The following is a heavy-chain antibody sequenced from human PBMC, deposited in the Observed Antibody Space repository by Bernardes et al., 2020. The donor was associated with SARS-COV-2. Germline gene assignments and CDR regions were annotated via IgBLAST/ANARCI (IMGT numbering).Heavy chain of an antibody. CDR2: ISGDGRTT. Sequence: GGSLRLSCADSGLTLSSHGMNCVRQAPGKGLVWVSRISGDGRTTTYADSVKGRFTISRDNARNTLYLQMNSLRDEDTAVYYCVRGPSDGHGRFEYWGQGTLGTVSS. CDR1: GLTLSSHG. CDR3: VRGPSDGHGRFEY. V-gene: IGHV3-74*01. J-gene: IGHJ4*02.